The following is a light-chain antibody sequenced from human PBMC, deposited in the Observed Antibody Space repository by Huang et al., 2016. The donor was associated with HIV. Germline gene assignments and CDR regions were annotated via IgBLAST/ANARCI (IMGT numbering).Light chain of an antibody. CDR3: QQRAAWPRT. CDR1: HSVATY. J-gene: IGKJ2*01. CDR2: DVS. Sequence: EVVLTQSPATLSLSPGERATLSCRASHSVATYLAWYQLKPGQAPRLLLYDVSNRATGSPARFTGRGSGTDFTLTISRLEPEDFAVYYCQQRAAWPRTFGQGTKLEI. V-gene: IGKV3-11*01.